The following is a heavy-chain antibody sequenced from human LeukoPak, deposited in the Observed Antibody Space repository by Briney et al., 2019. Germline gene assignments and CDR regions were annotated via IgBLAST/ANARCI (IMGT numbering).Heavy chain of an antibody. D-gene: IGHD6-19*01. CDR1: GNTFSTYS. CDR2: IYNSGTKI. Sequence: PGGSLRLSCVASGNTFSTYSMTWVRQRPGKGLEWVASIYNSGTKIFYADSVKGRFTISRDNSNNVLFLQMDSLRAEDSAIYYCAKDIVPDSGWDLDYWGRGTLVTVSS. J-gene: IGHJ4*02. CDR3: AKDIVPDSGWDLDY. V-gene: IGHV3-23*05.